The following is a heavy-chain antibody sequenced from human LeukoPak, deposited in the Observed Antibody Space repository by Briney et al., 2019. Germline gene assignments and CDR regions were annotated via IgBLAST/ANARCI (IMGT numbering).Heavy chain of an antibody. CDR3: ARDLSLGISDY. CDR1: GGSISSGGYY. J-gene: IGHJ4*02. Sequence: SQTLSLTCTVSGGSISSGGYYWTWIRQPPGKGLEWIGYIYHSGSTYYNSSLKSRVTISVDRSKNQFSLKLTSVTAADTAVYYRARDLSLGISDYWGQGTLVTVSS. D-gene: IGHD6-13*01. CDR2: IYHSGST. V-gene: IGHV4-30-2*01.